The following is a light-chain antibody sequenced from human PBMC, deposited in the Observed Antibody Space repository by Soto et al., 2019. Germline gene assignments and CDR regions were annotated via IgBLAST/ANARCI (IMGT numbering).Light chain of an antibody. J-gene: IGKJ1*01. V-gene: IGKV1-39*01. CDR2: TVS. CDR3: QQSYDTPRT. Sequence: DIQMTQSPSTLPASVGDRVTVTCRASQSIRSWLAWYQQKPGKAPNLLLHTVSRLQSGVPSRFSGSGSGTNFSLTISRLQPEDFATYYCQQSYDTPRTFGQGTKVDIK. CDR1: QSIRSW.